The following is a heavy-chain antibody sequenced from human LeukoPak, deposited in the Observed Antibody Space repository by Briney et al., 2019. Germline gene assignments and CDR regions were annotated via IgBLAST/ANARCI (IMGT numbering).Heavy chain of an antibody. CDR3: ARGGGNIAAAVWFDP. Sequence: ASVKVSCKASGYTFTAYYMHWVRQAPGQGLEWMGWINPSNGAANYAQKFQGRVTMTRDTSITTAYMELSSLRSEDTAVYYCARGGGNIAAAVWFDPWGQGTLVTVSS. J-gene: IGHJ5*02. V-gene: IGHV1-2*02. CDR1: GYTFTAYY. D-gene: IGHD6-13*01. CDR2: INPSNGAA.